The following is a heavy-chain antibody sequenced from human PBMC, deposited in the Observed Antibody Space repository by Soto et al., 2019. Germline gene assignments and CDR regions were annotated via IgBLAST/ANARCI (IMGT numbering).Heavy chain of an antibody. CDR2: IRSKANNYAT. CDR3: TRHALQYCGGDCYLLPYFDL. V-gene: IGHV3-73*02. J-gene: IGHJ2*01. CDR1: GFTFSGSA. Sequence: EVQLVESGGGLVQPGGSLKLSCAASGFTFSGSAMRWVRQASGKGLEWVGRIRSKANNYATAYAASVKGRFTISRDDSKNTAYLQMNSLKTEDTAVYYCTRHALQYCGGDCYLLPYFDLWGRGTLVTVSS. D-gene: IGHD2-21*02.